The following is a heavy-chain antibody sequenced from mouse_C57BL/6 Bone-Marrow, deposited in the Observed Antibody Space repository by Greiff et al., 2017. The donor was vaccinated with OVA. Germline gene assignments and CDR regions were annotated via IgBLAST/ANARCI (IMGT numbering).Heavy chain of an antibody. Sequence: QVHVKQSGAELVRPGASVTLSCKASGYTFTDYEMHWVKQTPVHGLEWIGAIDPETGGTDYNQKFKGKAILTADKSSSPAYIELRSLTSEDSAVYYCTRGVSNYYAMDYWGQGTSVTASS. CDR1: GYTFTDYE. CDR3: TRGVSNYYAMDY. V-gene: IGHV1-15*01. J-gene: IGHJ4*01. CDR2: IDPETGGT. D-gene: IGHD2-5*01.